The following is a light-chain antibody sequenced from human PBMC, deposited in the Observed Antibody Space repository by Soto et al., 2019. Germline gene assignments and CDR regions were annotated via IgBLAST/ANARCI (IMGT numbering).Light chain of an antibody. CDR2: DNN. Sequence: QSVLTQPPSVSAAPGQTVTISCSGSGSNIGSNSVSWYQQVPGTAPKRLLYDNNKRPSVIPDRFFGSKSGTSATLGIAGLQTADEADYYCGTWESYLSVGVFGGGTKLTVL. V-gene: IGLV1-51*01. CDR1: GSNIGSNS. CDR3: GTWESYLSVGV. J-gene: IGLJ2*01.